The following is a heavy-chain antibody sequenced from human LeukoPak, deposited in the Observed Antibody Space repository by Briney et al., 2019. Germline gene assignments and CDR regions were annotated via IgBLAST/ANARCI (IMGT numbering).Heavy chain of an antibody. CDR1: GGSISNYY. D-gene: IGHD5-24*01. Sequence: PSETLSLTCTVSGGSISNYYWSWIRQPPGKGLEWIGYIYYSGSTNYNPSLKSRVTIPVDTSKNQFSLKLSSVTAADTAVYYCARGSRDGYITIRFDPWGQGTLVTVSS. CDR2: IYYSGST. V-gene: IGHV4-59*01. J-gene: IGHJ5*02. CDR3: ARGSRDGYITIRFDP.